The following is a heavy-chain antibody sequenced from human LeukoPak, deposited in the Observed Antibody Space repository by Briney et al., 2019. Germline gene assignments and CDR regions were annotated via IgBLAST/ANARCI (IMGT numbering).Heavy chain of an antibody. D-gene: IGHD4-23*01. J-gene: IGHJ4*02. CDR1: GFTFTNYA. CDR3: AKAVESGRLFDS. V-gene: IGHV3-23*01. Sequence: GGSLRLSCAASGFTFTNYAMTWVRQAPGKGLEWVSAITNGAAGTFYADSVKGRFTISGDNSRNTVYLQMNSLRAEDTAVYYCAKAVESGRLFDSWGQGTLVTVSS. CDR2: ITNGAAGT.